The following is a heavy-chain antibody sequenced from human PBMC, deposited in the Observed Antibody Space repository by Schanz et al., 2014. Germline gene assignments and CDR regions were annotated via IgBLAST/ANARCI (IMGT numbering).Heavy chain of an antibody. CDR2: IYSGGNT. V-gene: IGHV3-66*01. D-gene: IGHD5-12*01. CDR1: GFTFSSHA. Sequence: EVLLVDSGGGLVQPGESLRLSCAASGFTFSSHAMSWVRQAPGKGLEWVSVIYSGGNTYYADSVKGRFTISRDNSKNTLFLQMNSLRAEDTAVYYCAKDGVEAVATVWGQGILVTVSS. CDR3: AKDGVEAVATV. J-gene: IGHJ4*02.